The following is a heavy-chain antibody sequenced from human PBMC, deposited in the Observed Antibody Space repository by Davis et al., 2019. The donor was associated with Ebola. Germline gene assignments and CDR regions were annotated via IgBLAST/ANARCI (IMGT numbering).Heavy chain of an antibody. Sequence: MPSETLSLTCAVYGGSFSGYYWSWIRQPPGKGLEWIGEINHSGSTNYNPSLKSRVTISVDTSKNQFSLKLSSVTAADTAVYYCARLRFFYERSGSAGLLDPWGQGTLVTVSS. CDR2: INHSGST. D-gene: IGHD5/OR15-5a*01. V-gene: IGHV4-34*01. J-gene: IGHJ5*02. CDR3: ARLRFFYERSGSAGLLDP. CDR1: GGSFSGYY.